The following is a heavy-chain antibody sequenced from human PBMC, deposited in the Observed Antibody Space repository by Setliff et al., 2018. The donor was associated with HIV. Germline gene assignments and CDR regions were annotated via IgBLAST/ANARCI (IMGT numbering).Heavy chain of an antibody. CDR2: ITWDSKRI. CDR1: GFTFDDYA. CDR3: AKDYGDGHNWGAFDV. J-gene: IGHJ3*01. Sequence: GGSLRLSCAASGFTFDDYAMHWGRQSTGKGLEWVAGITWDSKRIAYADSVKGRFTISRDNAKNQLYLEMNSLETDDTALYYCAKDYGDGHNWGAFDVWGQGAIVTVSS. V-gene: IGHV3-9*01. D-gene: IGHD1-1*01.